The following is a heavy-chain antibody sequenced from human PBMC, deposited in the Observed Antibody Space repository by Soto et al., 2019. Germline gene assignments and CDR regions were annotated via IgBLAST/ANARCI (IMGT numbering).Heavy chain of an antibody. Sequence: SETLSLTCTVSGGSISSYYWSWIRQPPGKGLEWIGYIYYSGSTNYNPSLKGRVTISVDTSKNQFSLKLSSVTAADTAVYYCARADIAAAGFDYWGQGTLVTVSS. CDR2: IYYSGST. CDR3: ARADIAAAGFDY. D-gene: IGHD6-13*01. J-gene: IGHJ4*02. CDR1: GGSISSYY. V-gene: IGHV4-59*01.